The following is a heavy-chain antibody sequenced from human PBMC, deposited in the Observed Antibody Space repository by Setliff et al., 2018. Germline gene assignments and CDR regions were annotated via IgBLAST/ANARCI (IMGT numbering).Heavy chain of an antibody. D-gene: IGHD6-13*01. J-gene: IGHJ3*02. CDR1: GYTFTSYA. CDR3: ARGGGSSSWYDAFDI. Sequence: ASVKVSCKASGYTFTSYAMHWVRQAPGQRLEWMGWINAGNGNTKYSQKFQGRVTITRDTSASTAYMELSSLRSDDTAVYYCARGGGSSSWYDAFDIWGQGTMVTVSS. CDR2: INAGNGNT. V-gene: IGHV1-3*01.